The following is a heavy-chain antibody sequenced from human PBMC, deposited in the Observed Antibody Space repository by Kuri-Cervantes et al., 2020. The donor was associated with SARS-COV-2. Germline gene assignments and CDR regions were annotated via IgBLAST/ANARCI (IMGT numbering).Heavy chain of an antibody. V-gene: IGHV4-59*01. Sequence: SETLSLTCTVSGGSISCYYWSWIRQPPGKGLEWIGYIYYSRSTNYNPSLKSRVTISVDTSKNQFSLKLSSVTAADTAVYYCARGVLQGIVVVVAATEVVGAFDIWGQGTMVTVSS. CDR2: IYYSRST. CDR1: GGSISCYY. D-gene: IGHD2-15*01. CDR3: ARGVLQGIVVVVAATEVVGAFDI. J-gene: IGHJ3*02.